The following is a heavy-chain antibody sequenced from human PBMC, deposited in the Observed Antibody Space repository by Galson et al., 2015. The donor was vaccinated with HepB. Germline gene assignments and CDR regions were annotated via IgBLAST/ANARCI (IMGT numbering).Heavy chain of an antibody. CDR1: GFTVSSNY. J-gene: IGHJ6*02. Sequence: SLRLSCAASGFTVSSNYMSWVRQAPGKGLEWVSVIYSGGSTYYADSVKGRFTISRDNSKNTLYLQMNSLRAEDTAVYYCASPLTVTTYYYYGMDVWGQGTTVTVSS. CDR3: ASPLTVTTYYYYGMDV. V-gene: IGHV3-66*02. CDR2: IYSGGST. D-gene: IGHD4-17*01.